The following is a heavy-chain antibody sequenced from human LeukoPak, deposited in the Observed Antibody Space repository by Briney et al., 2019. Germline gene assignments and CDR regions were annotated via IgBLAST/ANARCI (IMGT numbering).Heavy chain of an antibody. Sequence: GESLKISCKGSGYSFTSYWIGWVRQMPGKGLEWTGIIYSGDSDTRYSPSFQGQVTISADKSISTAYLQWSSLKASDTAMYYCARRTSSSWYVKGRFDPWGQGTPVTVSS. J-gene: IGHJ5*02. D-gene: IGHD6-13*01. CDR3: ARRTSSSWYVKGRFDP. CDR1: GYSFTSYW. CDR2: IYSGDSDT. V-gene: IGHV5-51*01.